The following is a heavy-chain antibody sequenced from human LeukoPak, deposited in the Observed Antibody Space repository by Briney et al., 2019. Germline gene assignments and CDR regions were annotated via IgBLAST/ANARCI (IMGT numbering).Heavy chain of an antibody. J-gene: IGHJ5*02. D-gene: IGHD2-15*01. CDR3: ARDGRYCSGGSCYGPLGWFDP. CDR2: IYYSGST. V-gene: IGHV4-39*07. CDR1: GGSISGSSYY. Sequence: SETLSLTCTVSGGSISGSSYYWGWIRPPPGKGLEWIGSIYYSGSTYYNPSLKSRVTISVDTSKNQSSLKLSSVTAADTAVYYCARDGRYCSGGSCYGPLGWFDPWGQGTLVTVSS.